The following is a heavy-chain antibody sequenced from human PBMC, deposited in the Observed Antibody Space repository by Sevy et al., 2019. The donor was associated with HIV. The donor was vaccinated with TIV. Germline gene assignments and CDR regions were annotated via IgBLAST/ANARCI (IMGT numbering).Heavy chain of an antibody. D-gene: IGHD2-15*01. CDR1: GFTFSSYS. CDR2: ISSSSSYI. Sequence: GGSLRLSCAASGFTFSSYSMNWVRQAPGKGLEWVSSISSSSSYIYYADSVKGRFTISRDNAKNSLYLQMNSLRAEDTAVYYCAGGFAVDDAFDIWGQGTMVTVSS. V-gene: IGHV3-21*01. CDR3: AGGFAVDDAFDI. J-gene: IGHJ3*02.